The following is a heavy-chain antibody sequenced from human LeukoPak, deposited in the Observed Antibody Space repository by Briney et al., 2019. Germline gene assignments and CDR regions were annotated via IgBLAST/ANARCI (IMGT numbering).Heavy chain of an antibody. J-gene: IGHJ3*02. CDR3: AKDLSKSYGDYGTSGAFDM. D-gene: IGHD4-17*01. CDR1: GFTLDSYA. V-gene: IGHV3-23*01. Sequence: GGSLRLSCAASGFTLDSYAMNWVRQAPGKGLEWVSGFSGSRGSTYYADSVEGRFTISRDNSKSTLYLQLNSLRAEDTAVYYCAKDLSKSYGDYGTSGAFDMWGQGTLVIVSS. CDR2: FSGSRGST.